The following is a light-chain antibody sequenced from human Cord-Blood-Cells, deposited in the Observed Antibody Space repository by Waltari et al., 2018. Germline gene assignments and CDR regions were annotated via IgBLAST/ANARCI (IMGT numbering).Light chain of an antibody. CDR3: SSYTSSSTLPLYV. Sequence: QSALTQPASVSGSPGQSITISCTGTSSDVGGYNYVSWYHQHPGKAPKLMIYDVSNWPSGVSNRFSGSKSGNTASLTISGLQAEDEADYYCSSYTSSSTLPLYVFGTGTKVTVL. CDR2: DVS. CDR1: SSDVGGYNY. V-gene: IGLV2-14*01. J-gene: IGLJ1*01.